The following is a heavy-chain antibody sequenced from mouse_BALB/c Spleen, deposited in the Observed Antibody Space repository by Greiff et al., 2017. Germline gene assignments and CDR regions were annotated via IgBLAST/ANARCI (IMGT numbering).Heavy chain of an antibody. CDR2: INPSTGYT. Sequence: VQLQQSGAELAKPGASVKMSCKASGYTFTSYWMHWVKQRPGQGLEWIGYINPSTGYTEYNQKFKDKATLTADKSSSTAYMQLSSLTSEDSAVYYCARRGLLRPFDYWGQGTTLTVSS. V-gene: IGHV1-7*01. J-gene: IGHJ2*01. CDR3: ARRGLLRPFDY. D-gene: IGHD1-2*01. CDR1: GYTFTSYW.